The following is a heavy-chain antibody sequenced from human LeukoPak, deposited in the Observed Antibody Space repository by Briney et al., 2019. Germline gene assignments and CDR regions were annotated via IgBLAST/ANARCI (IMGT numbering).Heavy chain of an antibody. CDR3: ARRPGSVAFDI. CDR1: GYTFTSYY. CDR2: INPTGGST. D-gene: IGHD4-17*01. Sequence: ASVKVSCKASGYTFTSYYMHWVRQAPGQGLEWMGLINPTGGSTGYAQKFQGRVTMTRDMSTSTDYMELSSLRSEDTAVYYCARRPGSVAFDIWGQGTMVTVSS. J-gene: IGHJ3*02. V-gene: IGHV1-46*01.